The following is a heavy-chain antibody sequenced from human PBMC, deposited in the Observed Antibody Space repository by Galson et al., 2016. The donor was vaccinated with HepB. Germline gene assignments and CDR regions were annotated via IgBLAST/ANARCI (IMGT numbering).Heavy chain of an antibody. CDR1: GFRFSSYA. D-gene: IGHD3-10*01. CDR2: ISYDGSNK. Sequence: SLRLSCAASGFRFSSYAMHWVRLAPGKGLEWVAVISYDGSNKYYTDSVKGRFTISRDNSKNTLYLQMNSLRAEDRAVYYCAKDGLYYGSGGYGSVDYWGQGTLVTVSS. J-gene: IGHJ4*02. CDR3: AKDGLYYGSGGYGSVDY. V-gene: IGHV3-30*18.